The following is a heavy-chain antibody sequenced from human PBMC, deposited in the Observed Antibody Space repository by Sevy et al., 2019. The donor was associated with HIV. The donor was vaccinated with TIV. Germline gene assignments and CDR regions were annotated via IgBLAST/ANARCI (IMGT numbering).Heavy chain of an antibody. CDR1: GYTFTSYD. Sequence: ASVKVSCKASGYTFTSYDINWVRQATGQGLEWMGWMNPNSGNTGYAQKFQGRVTITRNTSISTAYMELSSLRSEDTAVYYGARGVENETYDILTGYYKYYWFDPWGQGTLVTVSS. J-gene: IGHJ5*02. CDR3: ARGVENETYDILTGYYKYYWFDP. CDR2: MNPNSGNT. D-gene: IGHD3-9*01. V-gene: IGHV1-8*03.